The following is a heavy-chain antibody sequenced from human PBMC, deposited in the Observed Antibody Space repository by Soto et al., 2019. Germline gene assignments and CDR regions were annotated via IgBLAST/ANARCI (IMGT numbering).Heavy chain of an antibody. J-gene: IGHJ5*02. CDR3: ARGLYYYDSSGYYSP. CDR2: ISSSSSYI. CDR1: GFTFSSYS. D-gene: IGHD3-22*01. V-gene: IGHV3-21*01. Sequence: GGSLRLSCAASGFTFSSYSMNGVLQAPGKGLEWVSSISSSSSYIYYADSVKGRFTISRDNAKNSLYLQMNSLRAEDTAVYYCARGLYYYDSSGYYSPWGQGTLVTVSS.